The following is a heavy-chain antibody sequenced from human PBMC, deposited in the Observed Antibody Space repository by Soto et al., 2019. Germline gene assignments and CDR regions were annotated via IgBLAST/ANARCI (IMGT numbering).Heavy chain of an antibody. V-gene: IGHV3-48*02. J-gene: IGHJ4*02. Sequence: WCTSISRSASRFTVNSYSMNGVRQAPGKGLEWVSYISSSSSTIYYADSVKGRFTISRDNAKNSLYLQMNSLRDEDTAVYYCASSPALDYWGQGTLVTVSS. CDR3: ASSPALDY. CDR1: RFTVNSYS. CDR2: ISSSSSTI.